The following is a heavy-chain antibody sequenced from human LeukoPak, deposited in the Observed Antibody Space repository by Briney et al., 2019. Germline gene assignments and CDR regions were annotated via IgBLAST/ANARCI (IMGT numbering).Heavy chain of an antibody. CDR3: ATTMVRGVIK. CDR1: GGSFSGYY. CDR2: IKRSGST. Sequence: PSETLSLTCAVYGGSFSGYYWTWIRQPPGKGLEWIGEIKRSGSTNYNPSLKSRVTISVDTSKNQFSLKLSSVTAADTAVYYCATTMVRGVIKWGQGTLVTVSS. V-gene: IGHV4-34*01. D-gene: IGHD3-10*01. J-gene: IGHJ4*02.